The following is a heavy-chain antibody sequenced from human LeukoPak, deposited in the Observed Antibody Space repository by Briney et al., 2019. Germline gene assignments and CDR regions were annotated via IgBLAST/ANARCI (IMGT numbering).Heavy chain of an antibody. CDR3: ARGGPAAVVY. CDR1: GFTFSSHW. D-gene: IGHD2-15*01. J-gene: IGHJ4*02. V-gene: IGHV3-74*01. CDR2: INNDGGAT. Sequence: GGSLRLSCAASGFTFSSHWMHWVPQAPGKGLVWVSLINNDGGATSYADSVKGRFTISRDNAKNTSYLQMNSLRAEDKAMYYCARGGPAAVVYWGPGTLVTVS.